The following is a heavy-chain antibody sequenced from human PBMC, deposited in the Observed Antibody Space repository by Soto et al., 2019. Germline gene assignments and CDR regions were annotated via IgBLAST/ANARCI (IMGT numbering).Heavy chain of an antibody. Sequence: GGSLRLSCAASGFTFSGSAMHWVRQASGKGLEWVGRIRSKANSYATAYAASVKGRFTISRDDSKNTAYLQMNSLKTEDTAVYYCTSKPPIDYDYVWGSYGGSYYYYGMDVWGQGTTVTVSS. CDR3: TSKPPIDYDYVWGSYGGSYYYYGMDV. J-gene: IGHJ6*02. V-gene: IGHV3-73*01. CDR2: IRSKANSYAT. CDR1: GFTFSGSA. D-gene: IGHD3-16*01.